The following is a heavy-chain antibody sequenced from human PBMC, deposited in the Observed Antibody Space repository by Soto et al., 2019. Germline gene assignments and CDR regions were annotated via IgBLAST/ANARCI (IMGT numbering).Heavy chain of an antibody. CDR3: AAARDLSADSAGGYAFDI. D-gene: IGHD3-22*01. J-gene: IGHJ3*02. CDR2: IVVGSGNT. Sequence: ASVKVSCKASGFTFTSSAMQWVRQARGQRLEWIGWIVVGSGNTNYAQKFQERVTITRDMSTSTAYMELSSLRSEDTAVYSCAAARDLSADSAGGYAFDIWGQGTMVTVSS. CDR1: GFTFTSSA. V-gene: IGHV1-58*02.